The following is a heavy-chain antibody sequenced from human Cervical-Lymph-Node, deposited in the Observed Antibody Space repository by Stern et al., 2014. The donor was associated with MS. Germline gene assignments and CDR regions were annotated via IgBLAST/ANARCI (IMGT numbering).Heavy chain of an antibody. Sequence: QLVQSGSEFKKPGASVKVSCKASGYSITASPVHWVRQAPGQGLKWMGWINTKTGNPTFAQDFTGRFVFSLDTSLNTSYLQIHSLKAEDSAVYFCATWGTGSSPVLLYWGQGTQVTVSS. V-gene: IGHV7-4-1*01. J-gene: IGHJ4*02. D-gene: IGHD6-6*01. CDR1: GYSITASP. CDR3: ATWGTGSSPVLLY. CDR2: INTKTGNP.